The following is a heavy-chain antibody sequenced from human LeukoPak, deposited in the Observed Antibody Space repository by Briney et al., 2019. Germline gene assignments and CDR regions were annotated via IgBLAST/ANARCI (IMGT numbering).Heavy chain of an antibody. Sequence: ASVKVSCEASGYTFTSHDINWVRQATGQGLEWMGWMDPKSANTGYAQKFQGRLTMTRNTSISTAYMELSSLRSEDTAVYYCARLYGSGKYSAFDIWGQGTMVTVSS. J-gene: IGHJ3*02. D-gene: IGHD2-15*01. V-gene: IGHV1-8*01. CDR3: ARLYGSGKYSAFDI. CDR1: GYTFTSHD. CDR2: MDPKSANT.